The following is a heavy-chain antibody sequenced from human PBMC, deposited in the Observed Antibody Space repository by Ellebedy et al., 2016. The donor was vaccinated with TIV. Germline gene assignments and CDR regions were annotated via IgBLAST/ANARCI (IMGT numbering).Heavy chain of an antibody. CDR2: ISYDGSNK. CDR1: GFTFSSYA. V-gene: IGHV3-30*04. Sequence: GGSLRLSXAASGFTFSSYAMHWVRQAPGKGLEWVAVISYDGSNKYYADSVKGRFTISRDNSKNTLYLQMNSLRAEDTAVYYCARSVAVAGTRFDPWGQGTLVTVSS. J-gene: IGHJ5*02. CDR3: ARSVAVAGTRFDP. D-gene: IGHD6-19*01.